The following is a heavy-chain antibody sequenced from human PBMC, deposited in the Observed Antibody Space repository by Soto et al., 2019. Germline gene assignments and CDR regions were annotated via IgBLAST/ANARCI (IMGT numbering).Heavy chain of an antibody. CDR1: GYSFTTYS. Sequence: PGESLKISCKGSGYSFTTYSIGWVRQMPGKGLEWMGIIYPGDSETRYSPSFQGQVTISADKSISTAYLQWSSLKASDTAIYYCARSTYGDYVSDWGQGTLVTVSS. V-gene: IGHV5-51*01. D-gene: IGHD4-17*01. CDR3: ARSTYGDYVSD. J-gene: IGHJ4*02. CDR2: IYPGDSET.